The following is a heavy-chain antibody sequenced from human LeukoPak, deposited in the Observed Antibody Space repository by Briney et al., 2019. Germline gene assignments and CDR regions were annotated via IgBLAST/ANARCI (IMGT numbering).Heavy chain of an antibody. CDR1: AVSISSGNFY. J-gene: IGHJ3*01. Sequence: SETLSLTCTVSAVSISSGNFYWSWIRQSAGKGLKWIGHVYSTGNTKYNPSLKSRVTISADTSKNQISLRLRSVTAADTAMFYCARDGDAVSAAIAGAFDLWGRGTMVTVSS. V-gene: IGHV4-61*09. CDR3: ARDGDAVSAAIAGAFDL. CDR2: VYSTGNT. D-gene: IGHD2-2*01.